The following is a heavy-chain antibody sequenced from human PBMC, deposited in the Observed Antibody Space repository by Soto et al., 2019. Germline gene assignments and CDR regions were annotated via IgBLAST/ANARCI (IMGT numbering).Heavy chain of an antibody. D-gene: IGHD5-12*01. V-gene: IGHV3-74*01. CDR2: IDSAGGNT. Sequence: VQLVESGGGLVQPGGSLRLSCAASGFTFSSYWMHWVRQGPGKGLVWVSRIDSAGGNTVYADSVKGRFTISRDNAKNTLYLQMNSLRAEDTAVYYCARVGYPASLDYWGQGTLVTVSP. J-gene: IGHJ4*02. CDR1: GFTFSSYW. CDR3: ARVGYPASLDY.